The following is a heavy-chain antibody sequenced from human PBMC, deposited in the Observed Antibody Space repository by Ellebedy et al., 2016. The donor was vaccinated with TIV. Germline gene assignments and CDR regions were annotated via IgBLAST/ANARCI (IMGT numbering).Heavy chain of an antibody. CDR2: FDPEDGET. CDR3: ARGSRSYRGTIFHHYYYYGMDV. CDR1: GYTLTELS. Sequence: ASVKVSXKVSGYTLTELSMHWVRQAPGKGLEWMGGFDPEDGETIYAQKFQGRVTMTEDTSTSTAYMELRSLRSDDTAVYYCARGSRSYRGTIFHHYYYYGMDVWGQGTTVTVSS. V-gene: IGHV1-24*01. J-gene: IGHJ6*02. D-gene: IGHD3-3*01.